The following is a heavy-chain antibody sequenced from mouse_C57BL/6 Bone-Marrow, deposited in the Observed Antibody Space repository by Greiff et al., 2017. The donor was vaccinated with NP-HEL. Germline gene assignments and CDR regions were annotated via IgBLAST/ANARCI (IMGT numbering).Heavy chain of an antibody. CDR1: GYTSTDYN. Sequence: VQLQQSGPELVKPGASVKIPCKASGYTSTDYNMDWVKQSHGKSLEWIGDINPNNGGTIYNQKFKGKATLTVDKSSSTAYMELRSLTSEDTAVYYCARSTYYYGSSYDYFDYWGQGTTLTVSS. CDR2: INPNNGGT. D-gene: IGHD1-1*01. V-gene: IGHV1-18*01. J-gene: IGHJ2*01. CDR3: ARSTYYYGSSYDYFDY.